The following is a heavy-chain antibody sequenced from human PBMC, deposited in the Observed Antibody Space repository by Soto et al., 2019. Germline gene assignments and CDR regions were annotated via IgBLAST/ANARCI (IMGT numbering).Heavy chain of an antibody. Sequence: GGSLRLSCAASGFTFSSYAMSWVRQAPGKGLQWVSGISVSGGSTYYGDAVKGRFTISRDNSKNTLYLQMDSLSAGDTAVYYCAKEASPFGTNAFDVWGHGTMVTVSS. D-gene: IGHD3-16*01. CDR2: ISVSGGST. V-gene: IGHV3-23*02. CDR3: AKEASPFGTNAFDV. CDR1: GFTFSSYA. J-gene: IGHJ3*01.